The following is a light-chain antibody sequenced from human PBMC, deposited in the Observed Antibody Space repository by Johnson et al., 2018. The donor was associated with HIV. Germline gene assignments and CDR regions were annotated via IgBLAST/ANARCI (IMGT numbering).Light chain of an antibody. J-gene: IGLJ1*01. V-gene: IGLV1-51*01. CDR3: GTWDSSLGAYV. CDR1: NSNIGNNY. Sequence: QSVLTQPPSVSAAAGQKVTISCSGSNSNIGNNYVSWYQQLPERAPKLLIYDHTKRPSGIPDRFSGSKSGTSATLGITGLQTGDEADYYCGTWDSSLGAYVFGTGTRVTVL. CDR2: DHT.